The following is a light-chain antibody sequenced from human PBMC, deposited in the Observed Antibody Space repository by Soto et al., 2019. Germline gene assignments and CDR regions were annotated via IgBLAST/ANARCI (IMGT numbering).Light chain of an antibody. CDR2: LGS. CDR1: QSLLHSNGYNY. Sequence: DIVMTQSPLSLPVTPGEPASISCRSSQSLLHSNGYNYLDWYLQKPGQSPQLLIYLGSSRASGVPDRFSGSGSGTDFTLKINRVEAEDVGVYYCMQALQTPTFGQGTRLEIK. CDR3: MQALQTPT. J-gene: IGKJ5*01. V-gene: IGKV2-28*01.